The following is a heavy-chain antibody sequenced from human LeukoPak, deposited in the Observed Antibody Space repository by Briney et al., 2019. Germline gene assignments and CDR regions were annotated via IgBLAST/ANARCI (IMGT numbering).Heavy chain of an antibody. D-gene: IGHD2-8*01. CDR3: ARGCCTNGVCYTGPPDY. CDR2: IYYSGST. J-gene: IGHJ4*02. CDR1: GGSISSGSYY. V-gene: IGHV4-61*10. Sequence: SETLSLTCTVSGGSISSGSYYWSWIRQPAGKGLEWIGYIYYSGSTNYNPSLKSRVTISVDTSKNQFSLKLSSVTAADTAVYYCARGCCTNGVCYTGPPDYWGQGTLVTVSS.